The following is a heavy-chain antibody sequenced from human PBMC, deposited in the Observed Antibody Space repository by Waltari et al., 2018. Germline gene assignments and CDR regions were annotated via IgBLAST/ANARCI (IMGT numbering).Heavy chain of an antibody. CDR1: GFTFENYA. CDR2: INLSGGSV. J-gene: IGHJ4*02. CDR3: AKGSSHDFGDFGQSFDY. V-gene: IGHV3-9*01. Sequence: EVQLVESGGGLVQPGRSLRLSCAASGFTFENYAMYWVRQIPGKGLEWVSGINLSGGSVGYADFMEGRFTISRDNAKNSLYLEMNNLRAEDTALFYCAKGSSHDFGDFGQSFDYWGQGTLVTVSS. D-gene: IGHD4-17*01.